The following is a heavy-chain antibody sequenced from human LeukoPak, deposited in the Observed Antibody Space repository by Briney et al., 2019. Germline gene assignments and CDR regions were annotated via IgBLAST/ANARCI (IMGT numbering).Heavy chain of an antibody. CDR1: GFTVSTNY. Sequence: QTGGSLRLSCAASGFTVSTNYMSWVRQAPGKGLEWVSVIHSGGSIYYADSVKGRFTLSRDNSKNTLYLQMNSLRAEDTAVYYCARAKIVGNLDYWGQGTLVTVSS. CDR2: IHSGGSI. D-gene: IGHD1-26*01. J-gene: IGHJ4*02. V-gene: IGHV3-66*01. CDR3: ARAKIVGNLDY.